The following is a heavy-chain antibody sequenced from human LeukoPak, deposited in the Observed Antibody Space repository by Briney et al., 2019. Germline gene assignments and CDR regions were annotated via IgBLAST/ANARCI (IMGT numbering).Heavy chain of an antibody. CDR1: GYTLSNHA. CDR2: IIPIFGTA. CDR3: ARDGGVVVVPAAASDYYGMDV. Sequence: SVKVSCKGSGYTLSNHAFSWVRQAPGQGLEWMGGIIPIFGTANYAQKFQGRVTITADESTSTAYMELSSLRSEGTAVYYCARDGGVVVVPAAASDYYGMDVWGQGTTVTVSS. J-gene: IGHJ6*02. V-gene: IGHV1-69*13. D-gene: IGHD2-2*01.